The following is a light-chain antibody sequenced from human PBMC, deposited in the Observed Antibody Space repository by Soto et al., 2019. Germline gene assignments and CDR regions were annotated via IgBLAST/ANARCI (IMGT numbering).Light chain of an antibody. CDR2: EVS. CDR3: ISYAGSDNFV. V-gene: IGLV2-8*01. CDR1: SSDVGGYNY. J-gene: IGLJ1*01. Sequence: QSVLAQPPSASGSPGQSVTISCTGTSSDVGGYNYVSWYQQHPGKAPKLMIYEVSKRPSGVPDRFSGSKSDNTAYLTVSGLQAEYEADYYCISYAGSDNFVFGTGTKVTVL.